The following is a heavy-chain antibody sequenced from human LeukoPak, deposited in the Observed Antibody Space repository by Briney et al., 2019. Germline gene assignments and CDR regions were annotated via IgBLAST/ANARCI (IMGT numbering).Heavy chain of an antibody. J-gene: IGHJ6*02. CDR3: LNYGMGV. CDR1: GFTFNSYA. Sequence: GGSLRLSCAASGFTFNSYAMSWVRQAPGKGLEWVSAISSADRTYYADSVKGRYTISRDNSRNTMYLQMNSLRAEDKAVYYCLNYGMGVWGQGTTVTVSS. CDR2: ISSADRT. V-gene: IGHV3-23*01.